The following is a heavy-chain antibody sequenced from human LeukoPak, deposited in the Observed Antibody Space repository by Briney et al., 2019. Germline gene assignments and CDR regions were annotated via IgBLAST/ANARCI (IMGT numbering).Heavy chain of an antibody. J-gene: IGHJ6*03. V-gene: IGHV4-39*02. CDR3: ARDGRGLHNWNQKRRTYYMDV. CDR2: IHYSGST. Sequence: SETLSLTCTVSGGSISSSSYYWGWIRQPPGKGLEWIGSIHYSGSTYYKSSLKSRVTVSVGTSKNQFSLKLSSVTAADTAVYYCARDGRGLHNWNQKRRTYYMDVWGKGTTVTVSS. D-gene: IGHD1-20*01. CDR1: GGSISSSSYY.